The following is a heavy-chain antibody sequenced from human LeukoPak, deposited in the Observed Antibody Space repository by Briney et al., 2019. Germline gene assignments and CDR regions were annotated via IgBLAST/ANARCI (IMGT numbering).Heavy chain of an antibody. D-gene: IGHD3-10*01. CDR1: GFTFYDDA. V-gene: IGHV3-9*01. Sequence: GGSLRLSCAASGFTFYDDAMRGGRHAPGEGGEWVSGISWNSGSIAYADSVKGRFTISTANAKNSLYLQMNSLRADDTPLYYCAKDTYYYGSGSYPPNYYYYGMDVWGQGTTVTVSS. J-gene: IGHJ6*02. CDR2: ISWNSGSI. CDR3: AKDTYYYGSGSYPPNYYYYGMDV.